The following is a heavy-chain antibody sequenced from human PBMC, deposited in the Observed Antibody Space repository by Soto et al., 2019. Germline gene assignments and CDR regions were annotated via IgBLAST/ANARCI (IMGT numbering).Heavy chain of an antibody. D-gene: IGHD3-9*01. CDR2: IYSSGSS. CDR3: ARADFFDRSWFHP. Sequence: SETLSLTCTVSSGSISDNYWSWIRQTAGKGLEWIGRIYSSGSSNYNPSLRSRVTMSVDTSKNQFSLRLSSVTAADTAVYYCARADFFDRSWFHPWGQGNMVTVSS. J-gene: IGHJ5*02. CDR1: SGSISDNY. V-gene: IGHV4-4*07.